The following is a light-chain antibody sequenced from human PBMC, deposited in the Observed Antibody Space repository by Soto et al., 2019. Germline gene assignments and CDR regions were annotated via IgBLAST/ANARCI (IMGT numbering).Light chain of an antibody. CDR1: QGIGDT. J-gene: IGKJ1*01. CDR3: QQYGSSGT. V-gene: IGKV3-20*01. CDR2: GAS. Sequence: EIVFTHSPSTPSLPPGEGLTLSCRASQGIGDTLAWYQHKPGQAPRLLIYGASNRATGIPDRFSGSGSGTDFTLTISRLEPEDFAVYYCQQYGSSGTFGQGTKVDIK.